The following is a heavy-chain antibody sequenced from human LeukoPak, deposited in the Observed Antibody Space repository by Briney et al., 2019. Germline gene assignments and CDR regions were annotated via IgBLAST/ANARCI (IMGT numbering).Heavy chain of an antibody. V-gene: IGHV3-23*01. CDR1: GFTFSNYA. Sequence: GGSLRLSCAASGFTFSNYAMSWVRQAPGKGLEWVSAITGGGSGIYYADSMKSRFTISRDNSKNALYLQINSLRAEDTAVYYCAKWGDYDVLTGYYVSDYWGQGTLVTVSS. D-gene: IGHD3-9*01. CDR2: ITGGGSGI. J-gene: IGHJ4*02. CDR3: AKWGDYDVLTGYYVSDY.